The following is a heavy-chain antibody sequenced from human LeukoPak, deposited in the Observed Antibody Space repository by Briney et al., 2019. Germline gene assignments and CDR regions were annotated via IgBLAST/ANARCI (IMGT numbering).Heavy chain of an antibody. CDR2: INEDGSQK. Sequence: GGSPRLSCAASGITFTNYWMIWVRQAPGKGLEWVANINEDGSQKYYVGSVEGRFTISRDNAENSVFLQMNSLRAEDTALYYCASSSYSSSSSWGQGTLVTVSS. V-gene: IGHV3-7*01. CDR1: GITFTNYW. CDR3: ASSSYSSSSS. J-gene: IGHJ5*02. D-gene: IGHD6-6*01.